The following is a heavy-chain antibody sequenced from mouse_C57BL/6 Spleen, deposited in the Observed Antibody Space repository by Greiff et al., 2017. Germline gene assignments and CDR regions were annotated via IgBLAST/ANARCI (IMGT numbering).Heavy chain of an antibody. CDR2: ISSGGSYT. Sequence: EVKVVESGGDLVKPGGSLKLSCAASGFTFSSYGMSWVRQTPDKRLEWVATISSGGSYTYYPDIVKGRFTISRDNTKITLYLQMSSLKSEDTAMYYCARRRFDYWGQGTTLTVSS. V-gene: IGHV5-6*02. CDR3: ARRRFDY. CDR1: GFTFSSYG. J-gene: IGHJ2*01.